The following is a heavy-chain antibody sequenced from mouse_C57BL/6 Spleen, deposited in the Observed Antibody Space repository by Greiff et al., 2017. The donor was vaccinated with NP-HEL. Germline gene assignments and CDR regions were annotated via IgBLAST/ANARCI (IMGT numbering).Heavy chain of an antibody. CDR1: GYTFTDYN. CDR2: INPNNGGT. V-gene: IGHV1-18*01. J-gene: IGHJ1*03. Sequence: VQLQQSGPELVKPGASVKIPCKASGYTFTDYNMDWVKQSHGKSLEWIGDINPNNGGTIYNQKFKGKATLTVDKSSRTAYMELRSLTSEDTAVYYCARGGYYYGSSPYWYFDVWGTGTPVTVSS. CDR3: ARGGYYYGSSPYWYFDV. D-gene: IGHD1-1*01.